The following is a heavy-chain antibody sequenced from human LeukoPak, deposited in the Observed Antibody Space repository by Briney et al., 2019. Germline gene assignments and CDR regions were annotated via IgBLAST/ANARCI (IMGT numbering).Heavy chain of an antibody. Sequence: SETLSLTCTVSGGSITNFYWSWIRQPAGKGLEWIGRIYSSGGATYNSSLKSRVTMSVDTSKNQFSLKLSSVTAADTAVYYCARVVGDYLDYWGQGTLVTVSS. CDR2: IYSSGGA. D-gene: IGHD4-17*01. J-gene: IGHJ4*02. CDR3: ARVVGDYLDY. CDR1: GGSITNFY. V-gene: IGHV4-4*07.